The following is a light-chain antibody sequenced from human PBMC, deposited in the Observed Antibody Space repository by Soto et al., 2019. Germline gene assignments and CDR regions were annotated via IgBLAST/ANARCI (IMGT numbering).Light chain of an antibody. CDR3: SSYTGSSTPYV. CDR1: SSDVGAYNY. CDR2: EVS. Sequence: QSVLNQPASVSGSPGQSITISCTGTSSDVGAYNYVSWYQQHPGKAPKLMIYEVSNRPSGVSNRFSGSKSGNTASLTISGLQAEDDADYYCSSYTGSSTPYVFGTGTKLTVL. V-gene: IGLV2-14*01. J-gene: IGLJ1*01.